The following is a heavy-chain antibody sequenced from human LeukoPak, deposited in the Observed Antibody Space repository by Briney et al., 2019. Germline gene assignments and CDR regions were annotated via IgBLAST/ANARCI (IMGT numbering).Heavy chain of an antibody. V-gene: IGHV3-30*18. Sequence: PGGSLRLSCAASGFTFSSYGMHWVPQAPGKGLEWVAVISYDGSNKYYADSVKGRFTISRDNSKNTLYLQMNSLRAEDTAVYYCAKEGVTDAFDIWGQGTMVTVSS. J-gene: IGHJ3*02. CDR1: GFTFSSYG. D-gene: IGHD4-23*01. CDR2: ISYDGSNK. CDR3: AKEGVTDAFDI.